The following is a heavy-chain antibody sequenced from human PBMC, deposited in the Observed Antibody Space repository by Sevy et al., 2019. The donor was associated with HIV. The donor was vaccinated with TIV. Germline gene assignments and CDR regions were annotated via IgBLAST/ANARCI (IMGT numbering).Heavy chain of an antibody. D-gene: IGHD3-22*01. J-gene: IGHJ1*01. V-gene: IGHV3-30-3*01. CDR2: ISYDGSNK. CDR3: ARTTYYYDSSGYLNREFQH. Sequence: GGSLRLSCAASGFTFSSYAMHWVRQAPGKGLEWVAVISYDGSNKYYADSVKGRFTISRDNSKNTLYLQMNSLRAEDTAVYYCARTTYYYDSSGYLNREFQHWGQGTLVTVSS. CDR1: GFTFSSYA.